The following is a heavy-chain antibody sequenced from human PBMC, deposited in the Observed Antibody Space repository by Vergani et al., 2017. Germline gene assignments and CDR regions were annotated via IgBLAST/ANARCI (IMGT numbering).Heavy chain of an antibody. CDR2: INHSGTI. CDR1: GGSLSGYY. D-gene: IGHD2-15*01. CDR3: ASKRGACRAAYCHSYDF. J-gene: IGHJ4*02. V-gene: IGHV4-34*01. Sequence: QVQLQQWGPGLLKPSETLSLTCAVYGGSLSGYYWSWIRLAPGKGLEWIGEINHSGTINYNPTLKSPFNVSIDTSRDHFSLKLRSVSAADTAVYYCASKRGACRAAYCHSYDFWGPGTLVGVSS.